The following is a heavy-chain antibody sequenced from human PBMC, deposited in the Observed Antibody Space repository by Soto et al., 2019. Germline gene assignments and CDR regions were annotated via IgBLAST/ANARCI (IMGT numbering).Heavy chain of an antibody. CDR2: IFWNDDE. Sequence: QITLKESGHPLVHPTQPLTLTCTFSGFPRTNIGVGVGWIRQPPGKALEWLALIFWNDDESYSQSLNSRLTITKDTSKSQVVLTMTNIDPVDTATYYCVLTGCSYAPFGYWGRGTLVTASS. D-gene: IGHD3-16*01. CDR3: VLTGCSYAPFGY. J-gene: IGHJ4*02. CDR1: GFPRTNIGVG. V-gene: IGHV2-5*01.